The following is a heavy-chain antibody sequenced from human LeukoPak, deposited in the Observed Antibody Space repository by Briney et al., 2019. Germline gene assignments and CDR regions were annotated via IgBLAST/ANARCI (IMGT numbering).Heavy chain of an antibody. D-gene: IGHD2-2*01. CDR2: ISSSSSYI. CDR3: VPLGYRSSTSCRSDAFDI. Sequence: PGGSLRLSCAASGFTFSSYSMNWVRQAPGKGLERVSSISSSSSYIYYADSVKGRFTISRDNAKNSLYLQMNSLRAEDTAVYYCVPLGYRSSTSCRSDAFDIWGQGTMVTVSS. J-gene: IGHJ3*02. V-gene: IGHV3-21*01. CDR1: GFTFSSYS.